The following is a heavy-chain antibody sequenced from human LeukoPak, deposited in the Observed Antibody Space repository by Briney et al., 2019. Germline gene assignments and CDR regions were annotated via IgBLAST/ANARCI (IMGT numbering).Heavy chain of an antibody. D-gene: IGHD1-26*01. CDR3: ARDQRGHDAFDI. CDR2: INWNGGST. J-gene: IGHJ3*02. V-gene: IGHV3-20*04. Sequence: GGSLRLSCAASGFTFDDYGMSWVRQAPGKGLEWVSGINWNGGSTGYADSVKGRFTISRDNAKNSLYLQMNGLRAEDTALYYCARDQRGHDAFDIWGQGTMVTVSS. CDR1: GFTFDDYG.